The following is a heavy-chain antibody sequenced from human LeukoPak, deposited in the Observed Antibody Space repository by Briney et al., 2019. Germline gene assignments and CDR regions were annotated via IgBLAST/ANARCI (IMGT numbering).Heavy chain of an antibody. CDR1: GYTFTDYY. Sequence: GASVKVSCKASGYTFTDYYIHWVRQAPGQGLEWMGIINVSGGGTTYAQKFQGRVTMTRDTSTSTAYMELRSLRSDDTAEYYCARDIPAAANDAFDIWGQGTVVTVSS. J-gene: IGHJ3*02. CDR3: ARDIPAAANDAFDI. CDR2: INVSGGGT. V-gene: IGHV1-46*01. D-gene: IGHD2-2*01.